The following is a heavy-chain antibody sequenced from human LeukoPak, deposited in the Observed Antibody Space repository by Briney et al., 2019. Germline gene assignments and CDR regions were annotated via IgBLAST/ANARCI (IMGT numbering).Heavy chain of an antibody. CDR3: AKRSDYGANWNYLDY. CDR2: ISDGGDST. V-gene: IGHV3-23*01. J-gene: IGHJ4*02. D-gene: IGHD4-23*01. CDR1: GFIFSSYG. Sequence: GGSLRLSCAASGFIFSSYGMSWVRQAPGKGLEWVSAISDGGDSTYYADSVRGRFTISRDNSKNTLFLHMISLRADDTAVYYCAKRSDYGANWNYLDYWGQGTPVTVSS.